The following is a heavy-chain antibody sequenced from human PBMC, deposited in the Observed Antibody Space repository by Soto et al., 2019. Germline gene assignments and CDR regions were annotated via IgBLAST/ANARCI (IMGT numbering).Heavy chain of an antibody. D-gene: IGHD5-12*01. V-gene: IGHV1-8*01. CDR1: GYTFTSYD. Sequence: QVQLVQSGAEVKKPGASVKVSCKASGYTFTSYDINWVRQATGQGLEWMGWMNPNSGNTGYARKFQGRVTMTRNTSISTAYMGLSSLRSEDTAVYYCAREWLRFAPDYYHYGMDVWGQGTTVTVSS. CDR2: MNPNSGNT. J-gene: IGHJ6*02. CDR3: AREWLRFAPDYYHYGMDV.